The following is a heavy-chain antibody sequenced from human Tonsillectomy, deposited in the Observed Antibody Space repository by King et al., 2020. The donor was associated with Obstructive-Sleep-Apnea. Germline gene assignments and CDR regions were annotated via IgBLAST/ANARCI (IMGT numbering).Heavy chain of an antibody. CDR3: ARPYNGNDQAPCDY. D-gene: IGHD1-20*01. V-gene: IGHV3-30*04. CDR2: ISYDGSNK. CDR1: GFTCSSYA. J-gene: IGHJ4*02. Sequence: VQLVESGGGVVQPGRSLRLSCAASGFTCSSYAMHWVRQAPGKGLEWLAVISYDGSNKYYADSVKGRLTISRDNSKNTRYRQMNSLRAEDTAVYYWARPYNGNDQAPCDYWGQGTLVTVTS.